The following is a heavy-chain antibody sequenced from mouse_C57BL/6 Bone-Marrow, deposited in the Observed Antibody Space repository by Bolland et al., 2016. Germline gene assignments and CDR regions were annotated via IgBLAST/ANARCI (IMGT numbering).Heavy chain of an antibody. CDR2: SGST. V-gene: IGHV1-75*01. J-gene: IGHJ3*01. Sequence: SGSTYYNEKFKGKATLTVDKSSSTAYMLLSSLTSEDSAFYFCAREGGDDYDGDAMDYWGQGTLV. CDR3: AREGGDDYDGDAMDY. D-gene: IGHD2-4*01.